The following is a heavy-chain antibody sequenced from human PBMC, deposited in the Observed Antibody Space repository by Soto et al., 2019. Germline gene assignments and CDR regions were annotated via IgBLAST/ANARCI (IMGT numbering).Heavy chain of an antibody. CDR3: ARDMRAAYMYYYYGMDV. Sequence: QVQLQESGPGLVKPSQTLSLTCTVSGGSISSGDYYWSWIRQPPGKGLEWIGYIYYSGSTYYNPSLKSRVTISVDTSKNQFSLKLSSVTAADTAVYYCARDMRAAYMYYYYGMDVWGQGTTVTVSS. V-gene: IGHV4-30-4*01. D-gene: IGHD6-25*01. CDR1: GGSISSGDYY. CDR2: IYYSGST. J-gene: IGHJ6*02.